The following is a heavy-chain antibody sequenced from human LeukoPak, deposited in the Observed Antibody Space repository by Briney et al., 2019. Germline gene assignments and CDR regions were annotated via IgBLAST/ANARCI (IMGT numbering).Heavy chain of an antibody. CDR2: IYHSGST. J-gene: IGHJ6*02. CDR1: GGSISSSNW. V-gene: IGHV4-4*02. CDR3: ARSVVVTATLRYHYGMDV. Sequence: SGTLSLTCAVSGGSISSSNWWSWVRQPPGKGLEWIGEIYHSGSTNYNPSLKSRVTMSVDSSKNQFSLKLTSVTAADTAVYYCARSVVVTATLRYHYGMDVWGQGTTVTVSS. D-gene: IGHD2-21*02.